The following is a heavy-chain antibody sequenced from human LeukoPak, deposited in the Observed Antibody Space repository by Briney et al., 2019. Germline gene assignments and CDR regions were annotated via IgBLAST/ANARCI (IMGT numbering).Heavy chain of an antibody. CDR1: GFSLSTTGVG. CDR3: AHHMPLGYVFDY. J-gene: IGHJ4*02. Sequence: KGSGPTLVNPTQTLMLTCTFSGFSLSTTGVGVGWIRQPPGKALEWLALIYWDDDKRYSPSLKSRLTITKDTSKNQVVLTMTNMDPVDTATYYCAHHMPLGYVFDYWGQGTLVTVSS. V-gene: IGHV2-5*02. CDR2: IYWDDDK. D-gene: IGHD5-18*01.